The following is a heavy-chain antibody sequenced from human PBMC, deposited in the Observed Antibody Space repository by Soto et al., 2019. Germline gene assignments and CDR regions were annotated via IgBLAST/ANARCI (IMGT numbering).Heavy chain of an antibody. CDR1: GGTFGNHA. Sequence: QAQLVQSGAEVKKPGSSLNVSCTASGGTFGNHAISWVRQVPGQGLEWRGGIIPVLGVGDNAQKFQGRVTITADTSTNTADMELSSPRSDDTAHYYCAREAGYSYGYVFDYWGQGTLVIGSS. J-gene: IGHJ4*02. D-gene: IGHD5-18*01. CDR2: IIPVLGVG. CDR3: AREAGYSYGYVFDY. V-gene: IGHV1-69*09.